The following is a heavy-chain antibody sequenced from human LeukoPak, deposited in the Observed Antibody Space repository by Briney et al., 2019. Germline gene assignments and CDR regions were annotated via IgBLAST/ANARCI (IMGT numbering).Heavy chain of an antibody. D-gene: IGHD3-22*01. J-gene: IGHJ4*02. CDR2: IYHSGST. Sequence: PSQTLSLTCTVSGGSISSHYWSWLRQPPGKGLEWIGYIYHSGSTIYNPSLTSRLTISIDTSKNQFSLRLTSVPAVDTAVYYCARGSFDTSDYNYIGFDYWGQGTLVTVSS. CDR3: ARGSFDTSDYNYIGFDY. V-gene: IGHV4-59*11. CDR1: GGSISSHY.